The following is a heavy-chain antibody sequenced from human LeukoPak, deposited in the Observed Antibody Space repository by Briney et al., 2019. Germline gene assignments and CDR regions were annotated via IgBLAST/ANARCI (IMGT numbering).Heavy chain of an antibody. CDR3: AKGIVGFDD. D-gene: IGHD3-16*02. CDR1: GFTFDDYA. V-gene: IGHV3-9*01. J-gene: IGHJ4*02. Sequence: GRSLRLSCAASGFTFDDYAMHWVRQAPGKGLEWVSGISWNSGSIGYADSVKGRFTISRDNAKNSLYLQMNSLRAEDTALYYCAKGIVGFDDWGQGTLVTVSS. CDR2: ISWNSGSI.